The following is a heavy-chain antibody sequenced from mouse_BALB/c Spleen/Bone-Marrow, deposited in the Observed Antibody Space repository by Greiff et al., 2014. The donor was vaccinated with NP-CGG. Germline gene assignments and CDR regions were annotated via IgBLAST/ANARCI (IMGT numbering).Heavy chain of an antibody. Sequence: LKESGSELVRPGASVKLSCKASGYTFTSYWMHWVKQRPGQGLEWIGNIYPGSGSTNYDEKFKSKATLTVDTSSSTAYMQLSSRTSEDSAVYYCSRRRGNYYYFDYWGQGTTLTVSS. V-gene: IGHV1S22*01. CDR2: IYPGSGST. CDR3: SRRRGNYYYFDY. D-gene: IGHD2-1*01. J-gene: IGHJ2*01. CDR1: GYTFTSYW.